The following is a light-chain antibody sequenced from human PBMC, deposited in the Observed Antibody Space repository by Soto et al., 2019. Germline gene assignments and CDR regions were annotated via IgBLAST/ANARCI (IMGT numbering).Light chain of an antibody. CDR3: MQGTHWPIT. CDR2: KVS. V-gene: IGKV2-30*01. J-gene: IGKJ5*01. Sequence: VVLTQSXLALPVTFGQPNSIPCRSCEILVDRDGNTYMNCXQQRXAXXPXXXXYKVSNRDYGGPDRFSGSGSGTDFTLKISRVEAGDVGVYYGMQGTHWPITFGQGTRLEIK. CDR1: EILVDRDGNTY.